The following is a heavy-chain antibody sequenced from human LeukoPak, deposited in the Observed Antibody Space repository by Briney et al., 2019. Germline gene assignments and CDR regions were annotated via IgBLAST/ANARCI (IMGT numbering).Heavy chain of an antibody. CDR2: INTYTGHP. CDR3: ARVWGWTTYSSGWYDARGEAIGY. D-gene: IGHD6-19*01. CDR1: GYTFNTYA. J-gene: IGHJ4*02. V-gene: IGHV7-4-1*02. Sequence: GASVKVSCKATGYTFNTYAINWVRQAPGQGLEWMGWINTYTGHPTLAQGFTGRLVFSLDTSVSTAYLQISSLKAEDTAVYYCARVWGWTTYSSGWYDARGEAIGYWGQGTLVTVSS.